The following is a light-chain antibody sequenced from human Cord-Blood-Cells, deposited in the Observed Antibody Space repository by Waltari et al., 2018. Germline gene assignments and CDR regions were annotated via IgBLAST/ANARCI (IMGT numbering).Light chain of an antibody. V-gene: IGKV3-11*01. CDR1: QSVSSY. CDR2: DAS. J-gene: IGKJ3*01. Sequence: EIVLTQSPATLSLSPGDRATLSCRASQSVSSYLAWYQQKPGQAPRLLIYDASNRAAGIPARFSGRGSGTDFTLTISSLEPEDFAVYDCQQRSNWPFTLGPGTKVDIK. CDR3: QQRSNWPFT.